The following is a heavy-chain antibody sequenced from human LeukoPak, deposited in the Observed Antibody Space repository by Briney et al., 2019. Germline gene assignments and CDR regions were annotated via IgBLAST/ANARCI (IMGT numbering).Heavy chain of an antibody. V-gene: IGHV4-34*01. CDR3: ARRSTTRGRGPYYFDY. Sequence: SETLSLTCAVYGGSFSGYYWSWIRQPPGKGLEWIGEINHSGSTNYNPSLKSRVTISVDTSKNQFSLKLSSVTAVDTAVYYCARRSTTRGRGPYYFDYWGQGTLVTVSS. CDR2: INHSGST. J-gene: IGHJ4*02. CDR1: GGSFSGYY. D-gene: IGHD1-14*01.